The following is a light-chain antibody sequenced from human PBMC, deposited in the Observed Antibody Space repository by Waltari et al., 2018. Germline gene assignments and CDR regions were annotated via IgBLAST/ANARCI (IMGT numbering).Light chain of an antibody. CDR1: QGISNY. Sequence: RVTITCRASQGISNYLAWYQQKPGKVPKLLIYAASTLQSGVPSRFSGSGSGTDFTLTISSLQPEDVATYYCQKYNSALWTFGQGTKVEIK. CDR3: QKYNSALWT. CDR2: AAS. V-gene: IGKV1-27*01. J-gene: IGKJ1*01.